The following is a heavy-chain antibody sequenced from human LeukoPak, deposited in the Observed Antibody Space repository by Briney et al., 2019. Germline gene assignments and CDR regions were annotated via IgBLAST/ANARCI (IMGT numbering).Heavy chain of an antibody. CDR2: ISGSGGST. CDR3: ASQWLRRGDAFDI. Sequence: PGGSLRLSCAASGFTFSSYAMSWVRQAPGKGLEWVSAISGSGGSTYYADSVKGRFTISRDNSKNTLYLQMNSLRAEDTAVYYCASQWLRRGDAFDIWGQGTMVTVSS. V-gene: IGHV3-23*01. J-gene: IGHJ3*02. CDR1: GFTFSSYA. D-gene: IGHD6-19*01.